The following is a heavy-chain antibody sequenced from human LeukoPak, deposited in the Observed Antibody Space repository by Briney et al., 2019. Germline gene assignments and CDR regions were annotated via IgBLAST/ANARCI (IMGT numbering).Heavy chain of an antibody. V-gene: IGHV4-30-2*01. J-gene: IGHJ5*02. CDR1: GGSISSGGYS. CDR2: IYHSGST. CDR3: ARETYYDILTGLPGGWFDP. Sequence: SETLSLTCAVSGGSISSGGYSWSWIRQPPGKGLEWIGYIYHSGSTYYHPSLNSRVTISVDRSKNQFSLKLSSVTAAHTALYYCARETYYDILTGLPGGWFDPWGQGTLVTVSS. D-gene: IGHD3-9*01.